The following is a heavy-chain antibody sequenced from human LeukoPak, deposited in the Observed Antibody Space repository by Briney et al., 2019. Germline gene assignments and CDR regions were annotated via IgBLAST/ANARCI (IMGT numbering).Heavy chain of an antibody. CDR1: GFTFSSYA. V-gene: IGHV3-30*04. Sequence: PGGSLRLSCAASGFTFSSYAMHWVRQAPGKGLEWVAVISYDGSNKYYADSVKGRFTISRDNSKNTLYLQMNSLRAEDTAVYYCARGTYYYDSSGYYTGDYFDYWGQGTLVTVSS. J-gene: IGHJ4*02. CDR3: ARGTYYYDSSGYYTGDYFDY. CDR2: ISYDGSNK. D-gene: IGHD3-22*01.